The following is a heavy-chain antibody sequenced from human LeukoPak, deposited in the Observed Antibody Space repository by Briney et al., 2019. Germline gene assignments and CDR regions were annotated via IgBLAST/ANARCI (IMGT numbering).Heavy chain of an antibody. CDR1: GYTFTSYD. CDR2: MNPNSGNT. V-gene: IGHV1-8*02. Sequence: ASVKVSCKASGYTFTSYDINWVRQATGQGLEWVGWMNPNSGNTAYAQKFQGRVTMTRDTSTSTVYMELSSLRSEDTAVYYCARDLNYYMDVWGKGTTVTISS. CDR3: ARDLNYYMDV. J-gene: IGHJ6*03.